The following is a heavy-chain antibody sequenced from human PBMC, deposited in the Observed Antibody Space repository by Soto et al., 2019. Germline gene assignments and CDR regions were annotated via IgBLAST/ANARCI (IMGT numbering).Heavy chain of an antibody. CDR3: AXGYYDYVWGSYRYSLDY. CDR1: GGTFSSYA. Sequence: SVKVSCKASGGTFSSYAISWVRQAPGQGLEWMGGIIPIFGTANYAQKFQGRVTITADKSTSTAYMELSSLRSEDTAVYYCAXGYYDYVWGSYRYSLDYWGQGTLVTVSS. CDR2: IIPIFGTA. V-gene: IGHV1-69*06. J-gene: IGHJ4*02. D-gene: IGHD3-16*02.